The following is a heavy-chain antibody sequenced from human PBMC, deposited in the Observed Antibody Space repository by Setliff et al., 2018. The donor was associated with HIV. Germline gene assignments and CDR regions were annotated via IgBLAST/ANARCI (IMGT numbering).Heavy chain of an antibody. CDR1: GGSLSGYY. V-gene: IGHV4-34*01. CDR3: AREGGQGYSGSGSFYHRNFDL. J-gene: IGHJ2*01. Sequence: SQTLSLTCAVYGGSLSGYYWSWVRQSPGRGLEWIGEINQSGNTNFNPSLKSRLIISVDTSKSQFSLKLTSVTAADTALYYCAREGGQGYSGSGSFYHRNFDLWGRGTLVTVSS. D-gene: IGHD3-10*01. CDR2: INQSGNT.